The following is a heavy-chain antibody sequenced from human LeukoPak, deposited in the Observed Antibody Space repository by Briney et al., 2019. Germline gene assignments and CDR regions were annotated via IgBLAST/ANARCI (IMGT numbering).Heavy chain of an antibody. CDR1: GYTFTSCA. J-gene: IGHJ5*02. Sequence: GASVRVSCKASGYTFTSCAMHWVRQAPGQRLEWMGWINAGNGNTKYSQKFQGRVTITRDTSASTAYMELSSLRSEDTAVYYCARHPYYYGSGSYSLGGGFDPWGQGTLVTVSS. D-gene: IGHD3-10*01. CDR2: INAGNGNT. CDR3: ARHPYYYGSGSYSLGGGFDP. V-gene: IGHV1-3*01.